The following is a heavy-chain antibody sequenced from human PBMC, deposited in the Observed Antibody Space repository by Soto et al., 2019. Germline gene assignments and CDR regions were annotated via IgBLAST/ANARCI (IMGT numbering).Heavy chain of an antibody. CDR2: ISGSGGST. CDR1: GFTFSSYA. D-gene: IGHD3-10*01. Sequence: PGGSLRLSCATSGFTFSSYAMSWVRQPPGKGLEWVSVISGSGGSTYYADSVKGRFTISRDNSKNTVYLQMNSLRVEDTAIYYCARGVRSLYYFDFRGQGTLVTVSS. V-gene: IGHV3-23*01. J-gene: IGHJ4*02. CDR3: ARGVRSLYYFDF.